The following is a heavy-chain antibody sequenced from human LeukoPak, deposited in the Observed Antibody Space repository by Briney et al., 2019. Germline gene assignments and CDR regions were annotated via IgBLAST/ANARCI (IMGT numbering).Heavy chain of an antibody. CDR1: GFTFSSYG. Sequence: GGSLRLSCAASGFTFSSYGMHWVRQAPGKGLEWVAFIRFDGSNKYYADSVKGRFTISRDDSKNTLYLQMNSLKTEDTAVYYCTTEAPASPYYGIELFDYWGQGTLVTVSS. D-gene: IGHD3-9*01. J-gene: IGHJ4*02. CDR2: IRFDGSNK. CDR3: TTEAPASPYYGIELFDY. V-gene: IGHV3-30*02.